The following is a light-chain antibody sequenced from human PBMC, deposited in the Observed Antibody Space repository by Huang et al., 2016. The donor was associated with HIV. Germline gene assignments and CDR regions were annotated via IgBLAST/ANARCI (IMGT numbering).Light chain of an antibody. CDR3: QQSSDRFT. CDR1: QSVSSN. Sequence: EIVMTPSPATLSGSPGERATPSCRARQSVSSNLALYQQKPGQAPRLLIYGASTRASGIPAMFGGSGSGTECTRTISILQSEDFAVYYCQQSSDRFTFGQGTKLEIK. J-gene: IGKJ2*01. CDR2: GAS. V-gene: IGKV3-15*01.